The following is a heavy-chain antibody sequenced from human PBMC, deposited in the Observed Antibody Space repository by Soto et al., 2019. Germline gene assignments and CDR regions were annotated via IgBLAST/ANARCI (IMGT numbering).Heavy chain of an antibody. Sequence: QVHLVQSGAEVQKPRASVRISCQASGYAFTTSAIHWVRQAPGQSLEWMGWINPATGDTKYSQDVRGRVTFALDTSATTAYMDLRSLASHDTAVYYCARAAGRSKLLPFYFDPWGQGTLVTVSS. CDR1: GYAFTTSA. CDR2: INPATGDT. V-gene: IGHV1-3*01. D-gene: IGHD1-26*01. J-gene: IGHJ5*02. CDR3: ARAAGRSKLLPFYFDP.